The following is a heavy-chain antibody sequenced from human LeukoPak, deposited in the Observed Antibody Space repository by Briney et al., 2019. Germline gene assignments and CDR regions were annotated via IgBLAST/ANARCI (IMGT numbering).Heavy chain of an antibody. CDR2: ISGSGGST. CDR3: AKGLRYSGSTGYFDY. V-gene: IGHV3-23*01. D-gene: IGHD1-26*01. J-gene: IGHJ4*02. CDR1: GFTFSSYA. Sequence: GGSLRLSCAASGFTFSSYAMSWVRQAPGEGLEGVSAISGSGGSTYYADSVKGRFTISKDNSKNTLDLQMNSLRAEDTAVYYCAKGLRYSGSTGYFDYWGQGTLVTVSS.